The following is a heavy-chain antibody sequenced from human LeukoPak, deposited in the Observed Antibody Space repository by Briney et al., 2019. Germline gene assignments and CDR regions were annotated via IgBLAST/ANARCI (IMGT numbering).Heavy chain of an antibody. CDR3: ARRYNWNYVVAYYYGMDV. CDR1: GGSFSGCY. Sequence: SETLSLTCAVYGGSFSGCYWSWIRQPPGKGLEWIGEINHSGSTNYNPSLKSRVTISVDTSKNQFSLKLSSVTAADTAVYYCARRYNWNYVVAYYYGMDVWGQGTTVTVSS. CDR2: INHSGST. J-gene: IGHJ6*02. D-gene: IGHD1-7*01. V-gene: IGHV4-34*01.